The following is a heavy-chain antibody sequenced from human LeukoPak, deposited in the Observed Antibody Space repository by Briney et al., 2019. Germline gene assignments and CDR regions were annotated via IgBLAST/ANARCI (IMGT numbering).Heavy chain of an antibody. V-gene: IGHV4-34*10. Sequence: PSETLSLTCGVYGGSFSDYYWSWIRQTPDLGLEWIGEIRHTGSITYNPSLKSRVTMSVDTSKNQFSLKLSSVTAADTAVYYCARDPRWSPFDYWGQGTLVTVSS. CDR3: ARDPRWSPFDY. D-gene: IGHD1-26*01. J-gene: IGHJ4*02. CDR1: GGSFSDYY. CDR2: IRHTGSI.